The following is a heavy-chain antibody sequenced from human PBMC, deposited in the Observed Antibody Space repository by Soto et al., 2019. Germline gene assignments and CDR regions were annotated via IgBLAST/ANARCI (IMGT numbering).Heavy chain of an antibody. CDR2: INSDGSST. V-gene: IGHV3-74*01. Sequence: EVQLVESGGGLVQPGGSLRLSCAASGFTFSSYWMHWVRQAPGKGLVWVSRINSDGSSTSYADSVKGRFTISRDNAKNTLYLQMNSLRAEDTAVYYCAIGERCGGDCYSFRGQGTLVTVSS. CDR1: GFTFSSYW. CDR3: AIGERCGGDCYSF. J-gene: IGHJ4*02. D-gene: IGHD2-21*02.